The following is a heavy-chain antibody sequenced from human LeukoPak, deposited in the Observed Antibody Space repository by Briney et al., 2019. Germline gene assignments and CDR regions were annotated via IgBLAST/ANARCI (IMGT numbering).Heavy chain of an antibody. CDR2: ISSSSGYI. Sequence: GGSLRLSCAASGFTFSSYSMNWVRQAPGKGLEWVSSISSSSGYIYYADSVKGRFTISRDNAKNSLYLQMSSLRAEDTAVYYCARDRDSGSFFGYWGQGTLVTVSS. J-gene: IGHJ4*02. CDR3: ARDRDSGSFFGY. CDR1: GFTFSSYS. D-gene: IGHD6-13*01. V-gene: IGHV3-21*01.